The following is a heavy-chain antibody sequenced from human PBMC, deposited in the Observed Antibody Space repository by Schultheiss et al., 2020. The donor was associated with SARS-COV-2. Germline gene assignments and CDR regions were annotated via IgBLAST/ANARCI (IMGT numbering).Heavy chain of an antibody. CDR1: GGSVSSGSYY. CDR2: INHSGST. V-gene: IGHV4-39*07. D-gene: IGHD3-10*01. J-gene: IGHJ4*02. Sequence: SETLSLTCTVSGGSVSSGSYYWSWIRQPPGKGLEWIGEINHSGSTNYNPSLKSRVTISVDTSKNQFSLKLSSVTAADTAVYYCARRYYGSGSYGYWGQGTLVTVSS. CDR3: ARRYYGSGSYGY.